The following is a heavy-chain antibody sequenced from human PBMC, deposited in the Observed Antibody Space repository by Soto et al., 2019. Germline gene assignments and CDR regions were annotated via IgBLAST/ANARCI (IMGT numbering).Heavy chain of an antibody. CDR1: GASIYNGGYF. CDR3: ARLTLAHDSSGYHIFDY. CDR2: IHNSGSP. D-gene: IGHD3-22*01. J-gene: IGHJ4*02. V-gene: IGHV4-30-4*01. Sequence: SQTLSLTCSVSGASIYNGGYFWSWIRQSPGKGLEWIGHIHNSGSPYNNPSLKSRVTISADTSMNQFSLALTSVTAADTAMYYCARLTLAHDSSGYHIFDYWGLGTLVTVSS.